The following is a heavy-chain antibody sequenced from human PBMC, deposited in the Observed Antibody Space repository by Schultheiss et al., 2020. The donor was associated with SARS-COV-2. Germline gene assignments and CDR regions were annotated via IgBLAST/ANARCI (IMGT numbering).Heavy chain of an antibody. D-gene: IGHD5-18*01. Sequence: SETLSLTCTVSGGSISSYYWSWIRQPPGKGLEWIGYIYNSGTTRYHPSLKSRVTISVDTSKNQFSLKLSSVTAADTAVYYCAREGYSYDPTLDYWGQGTLVTVSS. CDR2: IYNSGTT. CDR1: GGSISSYY. V-gene: IGHV4-59*12. J-gene: IGHJ4*02. CDR3: AREGYSYDPTLDY.